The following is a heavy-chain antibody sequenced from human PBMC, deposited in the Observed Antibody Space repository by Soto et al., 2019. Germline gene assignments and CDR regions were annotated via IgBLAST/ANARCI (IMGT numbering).Heavy chain of an antibody. V-gene: IGHV4-39*01. Sequence: SETLSLTCTVSVGSISTTGYYWGWIRQPPGKGLEWIGNIYYSGSTYYNPSLKSRLTISVDTSKNQFSLKLSSVTAADTAVYFCARQMDYGGIDYWGPGTLVTVSS. CDR3: ARQMDYGGIDY. CDR2: IYYSGST. D-gene: IGHD4-17*01. CDR1: VGSISTTGYY. J-gene: IGHJ4*02.